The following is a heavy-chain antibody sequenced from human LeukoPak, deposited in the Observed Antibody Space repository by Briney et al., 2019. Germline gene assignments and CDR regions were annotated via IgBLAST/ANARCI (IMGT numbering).Heavy chain of an antibody. Sequence: GGSLRLSCAASGFTFSNYEMNWVRQAPGKGLEWVSYISSSGSTIYYADSVKGRFTISRDNAKNSLYLQMDSLRAEDTAVYYCAQIYTYGSSQFDYWGQGTLVTVSS. CDR1: GFTFSNYE. D-gene: IGHD5-18*01. V-gene: IGHV3-48*03. J-gene: IGHJ4*02. CDR3: AQIYTYGSSQFDY. CDR2: ISSSGSTI.